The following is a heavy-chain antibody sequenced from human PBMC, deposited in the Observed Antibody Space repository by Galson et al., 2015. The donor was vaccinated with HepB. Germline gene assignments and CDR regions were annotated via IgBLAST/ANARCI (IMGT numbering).Heavy chain of an antibody. CDR1: GFTFSNAW. CDR2: IKSKTDGGTA. J-gene: IGHJ4*02. CDR3: TTLDIVVVPAVNDY. D-gene: IGHD2-2*03. V-gene: IGHV3-15*07. Sequence: SLRLSCAASGFTFSNAWMNWVRQAPGKGLEWVGRIKSKTDGGTADYAAPVKGRFTISRDDSKNTLYLQMNSLKTEDTAVYYCTTLDIVVVPAVNDYWGQGTLVTVSS.